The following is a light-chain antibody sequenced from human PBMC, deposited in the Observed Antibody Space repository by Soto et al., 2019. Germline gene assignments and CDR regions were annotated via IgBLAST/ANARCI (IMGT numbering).Light chain of an antibody. CDR2: DAS. Sequence: DIQMTQSPSTLSAPVGDRVTITCRASQSISSWLAWYQQKPGKAPKLLIYDASSWESGVPSRFSGSGSGTDFTLTINSLQPEAFATYFCQQSYSRPRTFGQGTQV. CDR3: QQSYSRPRT. J-gene: IGKJ1*01. CDR1: QSISSW. V-gene: IGKV1-5*01.